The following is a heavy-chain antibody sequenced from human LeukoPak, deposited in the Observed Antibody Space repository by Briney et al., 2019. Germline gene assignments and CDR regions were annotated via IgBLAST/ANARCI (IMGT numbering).Heavy chain of an antibody. D-gene: IGHD6-6*01. CDR2: ISGSGGSS. CDR3: AKLRGAARLPDY. J-gene: IGHJ4*02. CDR1: GFTFSSYA. V-gene: IGHV3-23*01. Sequence: GGSLRLSCAASGFTFSSYAMSWVRQAPGKGLEWVSVISGSGGSSYYADSVKGRFTISRDNSKNTLYLQMNSLRAEDTAVYFCAKLRGAARLPDYWGQGTLVPVSS.